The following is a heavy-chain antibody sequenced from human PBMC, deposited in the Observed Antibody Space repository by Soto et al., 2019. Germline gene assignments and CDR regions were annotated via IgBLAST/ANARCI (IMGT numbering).Heavy chain of an antibody. CDR3: ARGVFYDYGPSHDAFDI. J-gene: IGHJ3*02. D-gene: IGHD4-17*01. CDR2: ISYDGSNK. CDR1: GFTFSSYA. Sequence: PGGSLRLSCAASGFTFSSYAMHWVRQASGKGLEWVAVISYDGSNKYYADSVKGRFTISRDNSKNTLYLQMNSLRAEDTAVYYCARGVFYDYGPSHDAFDIWGQGTMVTVSS. V-gene: IGHV3-30-3*01.